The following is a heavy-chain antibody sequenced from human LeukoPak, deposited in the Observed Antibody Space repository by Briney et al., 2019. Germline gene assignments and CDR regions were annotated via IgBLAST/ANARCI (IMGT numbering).Heavy chain of an antibody. CDR3: ARDRFLWGLGNWFDL. V-gene: IGHV1-18*01. D-gene: IGHD3-3*01. J-gene: IGHJ5*02. CDR2: ISAYNGNT. Sequence: GASVKVSCKASGYTFTTYGISWVRQAPGQGLEWMGWISAYNGNTNYAQKFQGRVTMTTDTSTSTAYMELRSLRSDDTAVYYCARDRFLWGLGNWFDLWGQGTLVTVTS. CDR1: GYTFTTYG.